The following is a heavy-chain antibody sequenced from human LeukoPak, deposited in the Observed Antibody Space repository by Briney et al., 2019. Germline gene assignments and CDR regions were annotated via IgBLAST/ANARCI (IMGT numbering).Heavy chain of an antibody. CDR2: IYYSGST. Sequence: GSLRLSCAASGFTFGSYAMSWIRQPPGKGLEWIGYIYYSGSTYYNPSLKSRVTISVDTSKNQFSLKLSSVTAADTAVYYCARGPLYSSSWYFVDYWGQGTLVTVSS. J-gene: IGHJ4*02. CDR3: ARGPLYSSSWYFVDY. D-gene: IGHD6-13*01. CDR1: GFTFGSYA. V-gene: IGHV4-59*12.